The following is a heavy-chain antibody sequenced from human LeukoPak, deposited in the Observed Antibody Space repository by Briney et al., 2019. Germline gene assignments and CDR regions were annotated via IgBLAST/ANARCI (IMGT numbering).Heavy chain of an antibody. CDR2: ISGSGGST. V-gene: IGHV3-23*01. D-gene: IGHD1-14*01. J-gene: IGHJ4*02. Sequence: PGGSLRLSCAASGFTFSDYAMSWVRQAPGKGLEWVSTISGSGGSTYYADSAKGRFTISRDSSKNTLYLQMNNLRPEDTAVYYCAKLHNLNCDYWGLGTLVTVSS. CDR1: GFTFSDYA. CDR3: AKLHNLNCDY.